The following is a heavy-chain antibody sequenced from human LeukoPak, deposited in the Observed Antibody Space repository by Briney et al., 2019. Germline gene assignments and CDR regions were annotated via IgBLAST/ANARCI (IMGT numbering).Heavy chain of an antibody. J-gene: IGHJ4*02. Sequence: ASVKVSCKASHYTFTSYSINWVRQAPGQGLEWMGWISPSNGNTEYAEKIQGRVTMTVDTSTRTVYMELRSLQSDDTAVYYCAKDWGWELQEYFFDDWGQGTLVTVSS. CDR3: AKDWGWELQEYFFDD. CDR1: HYTFTSYS. V-gene: IGHV1-18*01. D-gene: IGHD1-26*01. CDR2: ISPSNGNT.